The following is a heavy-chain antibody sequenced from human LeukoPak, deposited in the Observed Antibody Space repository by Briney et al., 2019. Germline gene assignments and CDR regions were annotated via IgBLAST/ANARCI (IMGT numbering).Heavy chain of an antibody. CDR2: IYPGDSDT. D-gene: IGHD2-2*01. V-gene: IGHV5-51*01. CDR1: GYSFSSYW. J-gene: IGHJ4*02. CDR3: ASPYPREYCSSSSCYFNY. Sequence: GESLKISWRASGYSFSSYWIGWVRQMPGKGLEWMGIIYPGDSDTRYSPSFQGQVTISADKSISTAYLQWSSLKASDTAMYYCASPYPREYCSSSSCYFNYWGQGTLVTVSS.